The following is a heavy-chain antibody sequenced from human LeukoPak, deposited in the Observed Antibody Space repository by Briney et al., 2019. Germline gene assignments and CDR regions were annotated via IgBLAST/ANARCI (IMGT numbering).Heavy chain of an antibody. V-gene: IGHV3-7*01. D-gene: IGHD3-10*01. CDR2: IKQDGSEK. J-gene: IGHJ4*02. Sequence: GGSLRLSCAASGFTFSSYWMSWVRQAPGKGLEWVANIKQDGSEKYYVDSVKGQFTISRHNAKNSLYLQMNSLRAEDTAVYYCARSQVRGVIMGYFDYWGQGTLVTVSS. CDR3: ARSQVRGVIMGYFDY. CDR1: GFTFSSYW.